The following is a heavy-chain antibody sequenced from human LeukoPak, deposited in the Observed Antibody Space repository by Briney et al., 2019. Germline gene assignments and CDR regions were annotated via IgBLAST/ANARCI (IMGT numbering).Heavy chain of an antibody. D-gene: IGHD3-3*01. Sequence: ASVKVSCKASGYTFTSYGISWVRQATGQGLEWMGWISAYNGNTNYAQKLQGRVTMTTDTSTSTAYMELRSLRSDDTAVYYCAIDSYYDFWSGYQHFDYWGQGTLVTVSS. V-gene: IGHV1-18*01. CDR2: ISAYNGNT. J-gene: IGHJ4*02. CDR3: AIDSYYDFWSGYQHFDY. CDR1: GYTFTSYG.